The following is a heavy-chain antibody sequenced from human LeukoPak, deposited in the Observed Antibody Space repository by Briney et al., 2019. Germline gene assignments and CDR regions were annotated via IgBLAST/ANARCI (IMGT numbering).Heavy chain of an antibody. CDR3: VRYGLVVVTASDY. CDR1: GFXFSSYA. J-gene: IGHJ4*02. CDR2: ISSNGGST. D-gene: IGHD2-21*02. V-gene: IGHV3-64D*06. Sequence: GGSLRLSCSASGFXFSSYAMHWVRQAPGKGLEYVSPISSNGGSTYYADSVKGRFTISRDNSKNTLYLQMSSLRAEDTAVYYCVRYGLVVVTASDYWGQGTLVTVSS.